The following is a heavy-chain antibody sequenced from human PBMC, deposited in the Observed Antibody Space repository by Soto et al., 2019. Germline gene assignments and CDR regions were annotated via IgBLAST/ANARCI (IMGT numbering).Heavy chain of an antibody. CDR2: IYYSGST. V-gene: IGHV4-31*03. D-gene: IGHD1-1*01. J-gene: IGHJ4*02. CDR3: AGRPRIESNWDDSPFDY. Sequence: PSETLSLTCTVSGGSISSGGYYWSWIRQHPGKGLEWIGYIYYSGSTYYNPSLKSRVTITVDTSKNQFSLKLSSVTAADTAVYYCAGRPRIESNWDDSPFDYWGQGTLVTVSS. CDR1: GGSISSGGYY.